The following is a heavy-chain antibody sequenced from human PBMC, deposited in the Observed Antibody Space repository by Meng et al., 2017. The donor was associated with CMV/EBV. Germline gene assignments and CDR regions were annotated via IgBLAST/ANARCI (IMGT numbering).Heavy chain of an antibody. CDR2: ISSDGSNT. CDR1: GFRFSIYA. J-gene: IGHJ5*02. Sequence: GESLKISCAASGFRFSIYAMYWVRQAPGKGLEFVSLISSDGSNTYYRDSVKGRFTISRDNSKNTVYLQMGSLRAEDTAVYYCAKVPGTWGQGTLVTVSS. CDR3: AKVPGT. V-gene: IGHV3-64*02. D-gene: IGHD6-13*01.